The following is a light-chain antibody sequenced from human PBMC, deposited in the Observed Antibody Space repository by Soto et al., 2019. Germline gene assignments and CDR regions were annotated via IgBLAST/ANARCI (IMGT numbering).Light chain of an antibody. J-gene: IGKJ5*01. CDR1: QSVSRN. CDR2: DAS. CDR3: QQYNNWPIT. Sequence: EIVLTQSPATLSVSPGERATLSCRATQSVSRNLAWYQQKPGQAPRLLIYDASTRATGTPARFSGSGTGTKFTLSISRLQPEDFAVYSCQQYNNWPITFGQGTRLEIK. V-gene: IGKV3D-15*01.